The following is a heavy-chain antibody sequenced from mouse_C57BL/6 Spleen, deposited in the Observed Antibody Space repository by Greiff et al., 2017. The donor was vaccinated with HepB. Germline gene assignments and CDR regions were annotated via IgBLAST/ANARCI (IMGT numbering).Heavy chain of an antibody. Sequence: VQLQQSGAELVKPGASVKLSCKASGYTFTSYWMHWVKQRPGQGLEWIGMIHPNSGSTNYNEKFKSKATLTVDKSSSPAYMQLSSLTSEDSAVYYCARDYDYDGDYWGQGTTLTVSS. CDR1: GYTFTSYW. J-gene: IGHJ2*01. CDR3: ARDYDYDGDY. D-gene: IGHD2-4*01. V-gene: IGHV1-64*01. CDR2: IHPNSGST.